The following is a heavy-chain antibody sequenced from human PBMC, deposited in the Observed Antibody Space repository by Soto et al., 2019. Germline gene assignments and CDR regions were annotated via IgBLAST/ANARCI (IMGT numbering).Heavy chain of an antibody. D-gene: IGHD1-1*01. CDR1: GFTFSSYW. CDR2: INSDGSST. V-gene: IGHV3-74*01. Sequence: PVGSLRLSCAASGFTFSSYWMHWVRQAPGKGLVWVSRINSDGSSTTYADSVKGRFTVSRDNAKNTLYLQMKSLRGEDTALYHCATLASIQPERFDYWGQGTQVTVSS. J-gene: IGHJ4*02. CDR3: ATLASIQPERFDY.